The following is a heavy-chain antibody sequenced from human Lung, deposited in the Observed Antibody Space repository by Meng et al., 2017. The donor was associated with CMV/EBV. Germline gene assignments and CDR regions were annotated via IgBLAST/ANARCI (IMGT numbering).Heavy chain of an antibody. V-gene: IGHV4-61*01. CDR2: IYYSGST. CDR3: ARDSYSSSYPYSYYLGMDV. D-gene: IGHD6-6*01. Sequence: GSLSLXCTVSGGSVSSGSFYWSWIRQPPAKGLEWIGYIYYSGSTKYNPSLKSRVTISVDMFKNQFSLKLSSVTAADTAVYYCARDSYSSSYPYSYYLGMDVWXQGTTVTVSS. CDR1: GGSVSSGSFY. J-gene: IGHJ6*02.